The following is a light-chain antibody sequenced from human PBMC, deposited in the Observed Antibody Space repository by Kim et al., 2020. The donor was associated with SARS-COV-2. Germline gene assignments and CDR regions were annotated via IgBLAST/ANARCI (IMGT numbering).Light chain of an antibody. CDR2: NAS. CDR3: MQGTHWPPYT. CDR1: QSLVRSDGDTY. J-gene: IGKJ2*01. V-gene: IGKV2-30*02. Sequence: VMTQSPLSLSVTLGQSASISCRSSQSLVRSDGDTYLNWFQQRPGQSPMRLIYNASKRHSGVPERFSGSGSDTYFTLKISRVEADDVGVYYCMQGTHWPPYTFGQGTKLEI.